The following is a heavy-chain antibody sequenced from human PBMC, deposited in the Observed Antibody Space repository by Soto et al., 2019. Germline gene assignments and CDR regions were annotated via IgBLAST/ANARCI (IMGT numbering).Heavy chain of an antibody. V-gene: IGHV3-30-3*01. Sequence: GVSLRLSCVASGLTFNIFAFHWVRQAPGKGLEWLSVISYDGREIHYSESVKGRFTISRDSSTNTVYLEMNSLRYEDTAVYYCASDPLAVTGSFVDYWGQGTLVTVSS. CDR3: ASDPLAVTGSFVDY. J-gene: IGHJ4*02. CDR2: ISYDGREI. D-gene: IGHD3-9*01. CDR1: GLTFNIFA.